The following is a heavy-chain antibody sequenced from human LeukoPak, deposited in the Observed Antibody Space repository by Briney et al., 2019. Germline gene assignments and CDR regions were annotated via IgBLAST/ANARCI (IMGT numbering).Heavy chain of an antibody. CDR3: AKDSKAMIPVAGKRGYFDY. D-gene: IGHD6-19*01. V-gene: IGHV3-21*01. CDR1: GFTFSSYS. Sequence: GGSLRLSCAASGFTFSSYSMNWVRQAPGKGLEWVSSISSSSSYIYYADSVKGRFTISRDNSKNTLYLQMNSLRAEDTAVYYCAKDSKAMIPVAGKRGYFDYWGQGTLVTVSS. J-gene: IGHJ4*02. CDR2: ISSSSSYI.